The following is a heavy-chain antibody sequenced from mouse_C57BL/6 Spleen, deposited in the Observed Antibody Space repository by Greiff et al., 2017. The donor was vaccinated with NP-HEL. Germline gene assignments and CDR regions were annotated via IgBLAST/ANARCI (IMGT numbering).Heavy chain of an antibody. CDR1: GYTFTSYW. V-gene: IGHV1-53*01. Sequence: QVQLQQPGTELVKPGASVKLSCKASGYTFTSYWMHWVKQRPGQGLEWIGNINPSNGGTNYNEKFKRKATLTVDKSSTTAYMQLSSLKSEDSAVYYCARPTVVAPFDYWGQGTTLTDSS. CDR3: ARPTVVAPFDY. D-gene: IGHD1-1*01. J-gene: IGHJ2*01. CDR2: INPSNGGT.